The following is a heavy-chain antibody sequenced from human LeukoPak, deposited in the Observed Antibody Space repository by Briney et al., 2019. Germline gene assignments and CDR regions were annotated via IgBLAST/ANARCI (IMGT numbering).Heavy chain of an antibody. D-gene: IGHD3-22*01. CDR3: ARGHYYDSSGYYAVFDY. CDR2: IYTSGST. CDR1: GGSISSGSYD. V-gene: IGHV4-61*02. Sequence: PSETLSLTCTVSGGSISSGSYDWSWIRQPAGKGLEWIGRIYTSGSTNYNPSLKSRVTISVDTSKNQFSLKLSSVTAADTAVYYCARGHYYDSSGYYAVFDYWGQGTLVTVSS. J-gene: IGHJ4*02.